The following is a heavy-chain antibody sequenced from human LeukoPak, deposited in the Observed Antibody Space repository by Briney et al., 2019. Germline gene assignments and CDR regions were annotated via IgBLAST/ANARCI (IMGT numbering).Heavy chain of an antibody. D-gene: IGHD1-26*01. CDR1: GFTFSSYW. Sequence: GGSLRLSCAASGFTFSSYWMHWVRQAPGKGLVWVSRINSHGSSITYADSVKGRFTISRDNAKNTLYLQMNSLRAEDTAVYYCARDGGVGLTVAFDIWGQGTMVTVSS. CDR2: INSHGSSI. J-gene: IGHJ3*02. CDR3: ARDGGVGLTVAFDI. V-gene: IGHV3-74*01.